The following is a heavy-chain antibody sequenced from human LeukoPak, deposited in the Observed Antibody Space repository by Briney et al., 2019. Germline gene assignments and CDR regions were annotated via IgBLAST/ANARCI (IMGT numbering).Heavy chain of an antibody. CDR3: ARHDWFDP. CDR2: LYSGGTT. J-gene: IGHJ5*02. V-gene: IGHV3-66*04. CDR1: GFTFSSYA. Sequence: GGSLRLSCAASGFTFSSYAMSWVRQAPGKGLEWVSVLYSGGTTYYADSVKGRFTISRDNSRNTLYLQMNSLRAEDTAVYYCARHDWFDPWGQGTLVTVSS.